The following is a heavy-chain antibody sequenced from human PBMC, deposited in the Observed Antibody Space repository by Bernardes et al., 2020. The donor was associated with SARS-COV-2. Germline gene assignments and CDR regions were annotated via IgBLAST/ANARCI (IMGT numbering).Heavy chain of an antibody. CDR2: ISSTTSYI. D-gene: IGHD3-22*01. Sequence: AGSLILSCAASGFTFSAYSMNWVRQAPGKGLEWVASISSTTSYIFYADSVKGRFTISRDNARNSVYLQMHSLRAEDTAIYYCARGTGDAEYYYDTSGYSQYWYQGTLVSVSA. CDR3: ARGTGDAEYYYDTSGYSQY. CDR1: GFTFSAYS. V-gene: IGHV3-21*06. J-gene: IGHJ4*02.